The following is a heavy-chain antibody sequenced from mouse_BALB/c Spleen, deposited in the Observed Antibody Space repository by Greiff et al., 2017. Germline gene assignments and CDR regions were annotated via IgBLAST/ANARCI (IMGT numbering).Heavy chain of an antibody. CDR3: ARGGGSCGVDY. J-gene: IGHJ2*01. V-gene: IGHV5-6-5*01. Sequence: EVHLVESGGGLVKPGGSLKLSCAASGFTFSSYAMSWVRQTPEKRLEWVASISSGGSTYYPDSVKGRVPFSRDNARNILYRQMRSMRSEDAAMYYCARGGGSCGVDYWGQGTTLTVSS. CDR2: ISSGGST. CDR1: GFTFSSYA. D-gene: IGHD1-1*02.